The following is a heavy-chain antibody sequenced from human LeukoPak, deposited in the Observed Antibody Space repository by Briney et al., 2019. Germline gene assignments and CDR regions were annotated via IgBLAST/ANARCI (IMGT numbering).Heavy chain of an antibody. CDR2: IYYSGST. J-gene: IGHJ5*02. CDR1: GGSISSYY. V-gene: IGHV4-59*08. CDR3: AGHEGGYDSFGTNWFDP. Sequence: PSQTLSLTCTVSGGSISSYYWSWIRQPPGKGLEWIGYIYYSGSTNYNPSLKSRVTISVDTSKNQFSLKLSSVTAADTAVYYCAGHEGGYDSFGTNWFDPWGQGTLVTVSS. D-gene: IGHD5-12*01.